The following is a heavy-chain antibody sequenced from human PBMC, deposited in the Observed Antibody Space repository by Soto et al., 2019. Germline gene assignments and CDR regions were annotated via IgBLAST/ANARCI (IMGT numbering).Heavy chain of an antibody. V-gene: IGHV3-11*06. CDR2: ISSSSYT. D-gene: IGHD2-2*01. CDR1: GFTFSDYY. CDR3: AREWGVVVPAAVDY. J-gene: IGHJ4*02. Sequence: GGSLRLSCAASGFTFSDYYMSWIRQAPGKGLEWVSYISSSSYTNYADSVKGRFTISRDNAKNSLYLQMNSLRAEDTAVYYCAREWGVVVPAAVDYWGQGTLVTVSS.